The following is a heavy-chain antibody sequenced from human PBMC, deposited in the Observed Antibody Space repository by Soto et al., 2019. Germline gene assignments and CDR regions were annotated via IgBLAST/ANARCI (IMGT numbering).Heavy chain of an antibody. J-gene: IGHJ6*02. D-gene: IGHD2-15*01. CDR3: GKDTLDCSGGDCPLYYYYGMDV. V-gene: IGHV3-30*18. CDR1: GFTFRSYG. CDR2: ISNDGTNK. Sequence: GGSLRLSCAASGFTFRSYGMHWVRQAPGKGLEWLAVISNDGTNKYLADSVKGRLTPSRDNSRNTLSLEINNLRPEDTAVYYCGKDTLDCSGGDCPLYYYYGMDVWGQGTTVTVSS.